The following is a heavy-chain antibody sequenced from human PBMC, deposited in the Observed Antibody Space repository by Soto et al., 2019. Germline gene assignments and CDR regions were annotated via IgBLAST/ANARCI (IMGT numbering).Heavy chain of an antibody. CDR2: ISGSGGSA. CDR1: GFTFINYA. CDR3: AKDPYSGVLVPVAIGFDP. J-gene: IGHJ5*02. V-gene: IGHV3-23*01. Sequence: PWGSLRLSCEASGFTFINYAMTCVRHCPFKWLGWVSAISGSGGSAYYADSVKGRFTISRDNSKNTLYLQMNSLRADDSGVYYCAKDPYSGVLVPVAIGFDPWGQGTLVTVS. D-gene: IGHD2-2*01.